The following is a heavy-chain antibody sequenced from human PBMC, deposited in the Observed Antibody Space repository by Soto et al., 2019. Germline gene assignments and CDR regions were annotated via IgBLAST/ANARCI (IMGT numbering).Heavy chain of an antibody. CDR2: MNPNSGNT. CDR1: GYTFTSYD. CDR3: ARGPGSWYYYYMDV. V-gene: IGHV1-8*01. J-gene: IGHJ6*03. Sequence: QMQLVQSGAEVKKPGASVKVSCKASGYTFTSYDINCVRQATGQGLEWMGWMNPNSGNTGYAQKSQGRVTMTRNTSISTAYMELSSLRSEDTAVYYCARGPGSWYYYYMDVWGKATTVTVSS. D-gene: IGHD6-13*01.